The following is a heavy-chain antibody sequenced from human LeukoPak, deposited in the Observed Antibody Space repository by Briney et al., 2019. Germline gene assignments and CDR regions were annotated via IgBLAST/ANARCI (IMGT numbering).Heavy chain of an antibody. Sequence: SQTLSLTCAISGDSVSSNSAAWSWIRQSPSRGLEWLGRTYYRSKWYNDYAVSVKSRITINPDTSKNQFSLQLNSVTPEDTAVYYCARANYDFWSGYYGYYYYYGMDVWGQGTTVTVSS. J-gene: IGHJ6*02. CDR2: TYYRSKWYN. V-gene: IGHV6-1*01. CDR3: ARANYDFWSGYYGYYYYYGMDV. CDR1: GDSVSSNSAA. D-gene: IGHD3-3*01.